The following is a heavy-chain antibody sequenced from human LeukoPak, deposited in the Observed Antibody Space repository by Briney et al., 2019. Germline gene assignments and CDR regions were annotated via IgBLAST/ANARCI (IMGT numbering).Heavy chain of an antibody. CDR1: GDSVSSTSAT. V-gene: IGHV6-1*01. D-gene: IGHD6-19*01. CDR3: ARAVAGAFGY. Sequence: SQTLSLTCAISGDSVSSTSATWNWIRQSPSRGLEWLGRTYYRSKWYNDYAVSVKRRITINPDTSKKHFSLQLNFVTPEDTAVYYCARAVAGAFGYWGQGTLVTVSS. CDR2: TYYRSKWYN. J-gene: IGHJ4*02.